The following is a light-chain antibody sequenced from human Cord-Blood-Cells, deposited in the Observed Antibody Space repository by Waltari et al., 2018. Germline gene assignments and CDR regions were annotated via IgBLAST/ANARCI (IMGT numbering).Light chain of an antibody. CDR2: EGS. CDR1: SSDVGCYNL. J-gene: IGLJ2*01. Sequence: QSALTQPASVSGSPGQSITISCTGTSSDVGCYNLVSWYQQHPGKAPKLMIYEGSKRSYGVDTRLSGSKSGNTASLTISGLQAEDEADYYCCSYAGSSAHVVFGGGTKLTVL. CDR3: CSYAGSSAHVV. V-gene: IGLV2-23*01.